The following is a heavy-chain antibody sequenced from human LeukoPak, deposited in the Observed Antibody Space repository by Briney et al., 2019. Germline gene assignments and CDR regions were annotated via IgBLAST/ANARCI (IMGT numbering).Heavy chain of an antibody. D-gene: IGHD2/OR15-2a*01. CDR2: IWYDGSNK. CDR3: AREGPRGNSQFDY. CDR1: GFTFSSYG. Sequence: GKSLRLSCAASGFTFSSYGMHWVRQAPGKGLEWVALIWYDGSNKYYTDSVKGRLTISRDNSKNTLYLQMNSLRAEDTAIYYCAREGPRGNSQFDYWGQGTLVTVSS. V-gene: IGHV3-33*01. J-gene: IGHJ4*02.